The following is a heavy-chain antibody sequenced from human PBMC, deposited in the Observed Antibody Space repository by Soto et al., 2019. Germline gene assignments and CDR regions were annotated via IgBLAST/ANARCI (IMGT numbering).Heavy chain of an antibody. CDR3: ARQWSCSSTSCYAEGWFDP. Sequence: GESLKISCKGSGYSFTSYWIGWVRQMPGKGLEWMGIIYPGDSDTRYSPSFQGQVTISADKSISTAYLQWSSPKASDTAMYYCARQWSCSSTSCYAEGWFDPWGQGTLVTVSS. CDR1: GYSFTSYW. J-gene: IGHJ5*02. CDR2: IYPGDSDT. D-gene: IGHD2-2*01. V-gene: IGHV5-51*01.